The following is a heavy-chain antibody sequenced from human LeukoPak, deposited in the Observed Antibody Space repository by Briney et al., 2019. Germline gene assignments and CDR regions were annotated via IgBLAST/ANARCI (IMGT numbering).Heavy chain of an antibody. CDR2: INSSGGST. V-gene: IGHV1-46*03. CDR3: AREESSGWYGIDY. CDR1: GYTFTSYY. D-gene: IGHD6-19*01. J-gene: IGHJ4*02. Sequence: ASVKVSCKASGYTFTSYYMHWVRQAPGQGLEWMGIINSSGGSTSYAQKFQGRVTMTRDTSTSTVYMELSSLRAEDTAVYYCAREESSGWYGIDYWGLGTLVTVSS.